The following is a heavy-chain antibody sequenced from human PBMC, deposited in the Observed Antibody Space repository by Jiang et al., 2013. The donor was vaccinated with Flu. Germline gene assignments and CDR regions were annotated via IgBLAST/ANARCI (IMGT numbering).Heavy chain of an antibody. CDR1: GGSISGYY. J-gene: IGHJ5*02. V-gene: IGHV4-59*01. CDR2: ISDDGTT. Sequence: GSGLVKPSETLSLTCTVSGGSISGYYWSWIRQPPGKGLEWIGYISDDGTTNHNPSLRSRVTISVDTSENHFSLNLSSVTAADTAVYFCAATKGITVRWFDPWGQGTLVTVSS. CDR3: AATKGITVRWFDP. D-gene: IGHD4-11*01.